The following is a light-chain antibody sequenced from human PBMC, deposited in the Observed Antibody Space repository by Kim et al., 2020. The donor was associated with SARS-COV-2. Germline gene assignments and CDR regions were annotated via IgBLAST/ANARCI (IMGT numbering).Light chain of an antibody. CDR2: DVS. CDR3: CSYAGSYTYV. Sequence: QSVTNSCTRTSSDVGGYNYVSWYQQHPGNAPNLMIYDVSERPSGVPDRFSGSKSGNTASLTISGLQTEDEADYYCCSYAGSYTYVFGTGTKVTVL. J-gene: IGLJ1*01. CDR1: SSDVGGYNY. V-gene: IGLV2-11*01.